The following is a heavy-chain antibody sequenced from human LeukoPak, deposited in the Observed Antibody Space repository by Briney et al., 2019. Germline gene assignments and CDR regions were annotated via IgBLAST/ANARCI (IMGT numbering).Heavy chain of an antibody. CDR2: IYPGDSDT. D-gene: IGHD1-26*01. V-gene: IGHV5-51*01. CDR3: ARTSRYSGSYRPGAFDI. Sequence: GESLKISCKGSGYSFTSYWIGWVRRMPGKGLEWMGIIYPGDSDTRYSPSFQGQVTISADKSISTAYLQWSSLKASDTAMYYCARTSRYSGSYRPGAFDIWGQGTMVTVSS. J-gene: IGHJ3*02. CDR1: GYSFTSYW.